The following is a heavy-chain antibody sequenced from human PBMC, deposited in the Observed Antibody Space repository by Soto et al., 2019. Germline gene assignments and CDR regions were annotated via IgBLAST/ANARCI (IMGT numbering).Heavy chain of an antibody. D-gene: IGHD3-10*01. CDR3: AREGLLWFGELLLDYYYYYYMDV. CDR1: GFTFSSYS. V-gene: IGHV3-48*01. Sequence: EVQLVESGGGLVQPGGSLRLSCAASGFTFSSYSMNWVRQAPGKGLEWVSYISSSSSTIYYADSVKGRFTISRDNAKNSLYLQMNSLRAEDTAVYYCAREGLLWFGELLLDYYYYYYMDVWGKGTTVTVSS. J-gene: IGHJ6*03. CDR2: ISSSSSTI.